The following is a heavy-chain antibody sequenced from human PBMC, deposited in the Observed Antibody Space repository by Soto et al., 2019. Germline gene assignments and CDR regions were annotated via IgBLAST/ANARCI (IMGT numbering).Heavy chain of an antibody. J-gene: IGHJ6*02. CDR2: IYWDDDK. V-gene: IGHV2-5*02. CDR3: AHALTTYYDFPYYGMDV. D-gene: IGHD3-22*01. Sequence: QITLKESGPTLVKPTQTLTLTCTFSGFSLSTGGVGVGWVRQPPGKALEWLAIIYWDDDKPYRPSLLSRLTITKDSSKNQVALTMTNMDTVDTATYYCAHALTTYYDFPYYGMDVWGQGTTVTVSS. CDR1: GFSLSTGGVG.